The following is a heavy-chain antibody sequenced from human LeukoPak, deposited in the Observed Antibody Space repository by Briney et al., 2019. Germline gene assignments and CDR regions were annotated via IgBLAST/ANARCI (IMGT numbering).Heavy chain of an antibody. CDR1: GLTFSSYV. D-gene: IGHD6-6*01. CDR2: ISSTGSST. J-gene: IGHJ4*02. Sequence: PGGSLRLSCAASGLTFSSYVMSWVRQAPGKGLEWVSAISSTGSSTYYAGSVKGRFTISRDNSKNTLYLQMDSLGAEDTAVYYCAKDLYSNSRDYWGQGTLVTVSS. CDR3: AKDLYSNSRDY. V-gene: IGHV3-23*01.